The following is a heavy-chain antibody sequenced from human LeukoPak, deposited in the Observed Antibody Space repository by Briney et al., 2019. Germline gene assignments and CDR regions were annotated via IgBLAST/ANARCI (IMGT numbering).Heavy chain of an antibody. V-gene: IGHV4-4*07. Sequence: SETLSLTCTVSGGSISSYYWSWIRQPAGKGLEWIGRIYTSGSTNYNPSLKSRVTMSVDTSKNQFSLKLSSVTAADTAVYYCARVVYSGYDFRGAMDVWGKGTTVTVSS. CDR2: IYTSGST. J-gene: IGHJ6*03. CDR1: GGSISSYY. D-gene: IGHD5-12*01. CDR3: ARVVYSGYDFRGAMDV.